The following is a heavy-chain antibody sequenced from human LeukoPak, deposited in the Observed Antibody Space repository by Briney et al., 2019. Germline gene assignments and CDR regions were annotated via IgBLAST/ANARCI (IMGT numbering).Heavy chain of an antibody. J-gene: IGHJ5*02. CDR2: ISNDSRYI. D-gene: IGHD2-8*02. CDR3: ASLSGVWDTGDKKWFDP. V-gene: IGHV3-21*01. CDR1: GFTLSRYI. Sequence: GGSLRLSCIASGFTLSRYIMNWVRQDPGKGLEWVASISNDSRYIYYSDSVKGRFTISRDTAENTVYLQTNSLRVEDTAMYYCASLSGVWDTGDKKWFDPWGQGTLVTVSS.